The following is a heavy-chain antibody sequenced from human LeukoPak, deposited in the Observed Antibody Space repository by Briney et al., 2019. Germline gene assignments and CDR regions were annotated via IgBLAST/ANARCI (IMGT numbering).Heavy chain of an antibody. CDR1: GFTFSSYA. Sequence: PGGSLRLSCAASGFTFSSYAMHWVRQAPGKGLEWVAVISYDGSNKYYADSVKGRFTISRDNSKNTLYLQMNSLRAEDTAVYYCARVGDFGSYYDYWGQGTLVTVSS. CDR2: ISYDGSNK. D-gene: IGHD3-3*01. J-gene: IGHJ4*02. V-gene: IGHV3-30-3*01. CDR3: ARVGDFGSYYDY.